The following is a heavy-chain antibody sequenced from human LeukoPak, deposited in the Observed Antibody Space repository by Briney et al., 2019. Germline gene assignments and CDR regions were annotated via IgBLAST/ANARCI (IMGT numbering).Heavy chain of an antibody. Sequence: GGSLRLSCAASGFTFSSYEMNWVRQAPGKGLEWVSYISSSGSTIYYADSVKGRFTISRDNAKNSLYLQMNSLRAEDTAVYYCARVGETTPAFDYWGQGTLVTVSS. D-gene: IGHD1-7*01. CDR3: ARVGETTPAFDY. J-gene: IGHJ4*02. V-gene: IGHV3-48*03. CDR1: GFTFSSYE. CDR2: ISSSGSTI.